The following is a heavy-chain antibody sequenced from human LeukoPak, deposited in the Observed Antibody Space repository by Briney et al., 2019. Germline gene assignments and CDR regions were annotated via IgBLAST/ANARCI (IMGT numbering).Heavy chain of an antibody. D-gene: IGHD2-21*01. CDR3: VRQSRWAYSFDY. Sequence: GASVKVSCKASGGTFSSYAISWVRQAPGQGLEWMGGIIPIFGTANYAQKFQGRVTITADESTSTAHMELSSLRSEDTAVYYCVRQSRWAYSFDYWGQGALVTVSS. J-gene: IGHJ4*02. CDR2: IIPIFGTA. V-gene: IGHV1-69*13. CDR1: GGTFSSYA.